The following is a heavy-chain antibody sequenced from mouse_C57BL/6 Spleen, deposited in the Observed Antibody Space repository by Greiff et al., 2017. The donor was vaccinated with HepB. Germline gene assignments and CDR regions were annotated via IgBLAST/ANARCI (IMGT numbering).Heavy chain of an antibody. V-gene: IGHV1-53*01. CDR1: GYTFTSYW. J-gene: IGHJ1*03. D-gene: IGHD1-1*01. CDR3: ARLGYYGVPDWYFDV. CDR2: INPSNGGT. Sequence: QVQLQQSGTELVKPGASVKLSCKASGYTFTSYWMHWVKQRPGQGLEWIGNINPSNGGTNYNEKFKSKATLTVDKSSSTAYMQLSSLTSEDSAVYYCARLGYYGVPDWYFDVWGTGTTVTVSS.